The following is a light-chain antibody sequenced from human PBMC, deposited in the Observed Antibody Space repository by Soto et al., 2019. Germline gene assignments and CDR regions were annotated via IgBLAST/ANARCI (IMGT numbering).Light chain of an antibody. J-gene: IGLJ2*01. CDR1: SSNIGSNT. V-gene: IGLV1-44*01. Sequence: QLVLTQPPSASGTPGQRVTISCSGSSSNIGSNTVNWYQQLPGTAPKLLIYSNNQRPSGVPDRFSGSKSGTSASLAISGLQSEDEADYYCAVWDDSLNGPVFGGGTKVTVL. CDR3: AVWDDSLNGPV. CDR2: SNN.